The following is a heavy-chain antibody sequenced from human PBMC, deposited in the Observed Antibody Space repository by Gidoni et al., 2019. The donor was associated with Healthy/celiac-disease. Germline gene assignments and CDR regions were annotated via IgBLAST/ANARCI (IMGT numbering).Heavy chain of an antibody. CDR3: ARAHPYVDIVATGRTHWFDP. CDR1: GSTFTSYG. CDR2: ISAYNGNT. Sequence: QVQLVQSGAEVKKPGASVKVSCQASGSTFTSYGIRWVRQAPGQGLEWMGWISAYNGNTNYAQKLQGRVTMTTDTSTSTAYMELRSLRSDDTAVYYCARAHPYVDIVATGRTHWFDPWGQGTLVTVSS. D-gene: IGHD5-12*01. V-gene: IGHV1-18*01. J-gene: IGHJ5*02.